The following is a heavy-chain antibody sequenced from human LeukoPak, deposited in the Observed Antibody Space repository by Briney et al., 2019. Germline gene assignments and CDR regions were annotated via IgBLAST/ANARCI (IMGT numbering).Heavy chain of an antibody. V-gene: IGHV4-4*07. J-gene: IGHJ5*02. CDR3: ARELFPRGANCFDP. Sequence: SETLSLTCTVSGGSVSNHYWTWIRQPAGKGLEWIGRIYSSGSTNYHPSLKSRVTMSVDTSKNLFSLKLSSVTAADTAVYYCARELFPRGANCFDPWGQGTLVTVSS. CDR2: IYSSGST. CDR1: GGSVSNHY. D-gene: IGHD3-10*02.